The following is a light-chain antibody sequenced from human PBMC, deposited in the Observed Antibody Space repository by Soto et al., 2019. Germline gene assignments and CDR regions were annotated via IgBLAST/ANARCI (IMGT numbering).Light chain of an antibody. J-gene: IGKJ5*01. V-gene: IGKV3-20*01. CDR3: QQYVSPPIT. CDR1: QPVSSNF. CDR2: GAS. Sequence: PGESAALSCRASQPVSSNFLAWYQQKPGQAPRLLIYGASSRATGIPDRFSGSGSGTDFTLTISRLEPEDFAVYYCQQYVSPPITSGQGTRLEIK.